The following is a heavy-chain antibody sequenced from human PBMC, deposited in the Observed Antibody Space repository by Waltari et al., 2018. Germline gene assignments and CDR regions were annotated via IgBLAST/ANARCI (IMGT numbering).Heavy chain of an antibody. V-gene: IGHV4-34*01. CDR3: AIRTFDSGTYSHPYYFDS. CDR2: INHGGST. Sequence: QVQLQQWGAGLLKPSETLSLTCAVYSGSFSGYWWTWIRQPPGKGLEWIGEINHGGSTKYNPSIKGRVALLVDTSKSHRSRELTAVTAADTAVYYCAIRTFDSGTYSHPYYFDSWGQGTLVTVSS. J-gene: IGHJ4*02. CDR1: SGSFSGYW. D-gene: IGHD3-10*01.